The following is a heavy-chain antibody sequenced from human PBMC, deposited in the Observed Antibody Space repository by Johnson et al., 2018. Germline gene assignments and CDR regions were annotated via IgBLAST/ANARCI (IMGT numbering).Heavy chain of an antibody. CDR3: ARECGSTSCYPYGMDV. CDR1: GGTFSSYA. CDR2: IIPIFGTA. Sequence: QVQLVETGAEVKKXGSSVKVXCKASGGTFSSYAISWVRQAPGQGLEWMGGIIPIFGTANYAQKFQGRVTITADESTSTAYMELSSLSCEDTAGYYCARECGSTSCYPYGMDVWGQGTTVTVSS. J-gene: IGHJ6*02. D-gene: IGHD2-2*01. V-gene: IGHV1-69*12.